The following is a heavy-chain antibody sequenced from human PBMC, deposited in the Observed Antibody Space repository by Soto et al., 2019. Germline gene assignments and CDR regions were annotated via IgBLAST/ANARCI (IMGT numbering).Heavy chain of an antibody. Sequence: GESLKISCKGSGYSFTSYWIGWVRQMPGKGLEWMGIIYPGDSDTRYSPSFQGQVTISADKSISTAYLQWSSLKASDTAMYYCARQVVVPAAIYYYYYMDVWGKGTTVTVSS. CDR1: GYSFTSYW. V-gene: IGHV5-51*01. CDR3: ARQVVVPAAIYYYYYMDV. D-gene: IGHD2-2*01. CDR2: IYPGDSDT. J-gene: IGHJ6*03.